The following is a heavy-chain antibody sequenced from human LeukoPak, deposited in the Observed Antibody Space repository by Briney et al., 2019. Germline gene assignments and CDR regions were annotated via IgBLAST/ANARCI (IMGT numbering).Heavy chain of an antibody. CDR1: GFTFSSCW. CDR3: ARGNLYDILPQDY. CDR2: IKQDGSEK. J-gene: IGHJ4*02. D-gene: IGHD3-16*01. Sequence: PGGSLRLSCAASGFTFSSCWMSWVRQAPGKGLEWVANIKQDGSEKYYVDSVKGRFTISRDNAKNSLYLQMNSLRAEDTAVYYCARGNLYDILPQDYWGQGTLVTVSS. V-gene: IGHV3-7*01.